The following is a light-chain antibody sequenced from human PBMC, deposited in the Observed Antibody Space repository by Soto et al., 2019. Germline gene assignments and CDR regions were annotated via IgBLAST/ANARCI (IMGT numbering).Light chain of an antibody. V-gene: IGLV2-8*01. CDR1: SRDVGGYDC. CDR2: EVT. J-gene: IGLJ1*01. CDR3: SSYAGINTLYV. Sequence: QSVLTQPPSASGSPGQSVTISCTGTSRDVGGYDCVSWYQQHPGKAPKLIMYEVTKRPSGVPDRFSGSKSGNTASLTVSGLQPEDEADYYCSSYAGINTLYVFGTGTKLTVL.